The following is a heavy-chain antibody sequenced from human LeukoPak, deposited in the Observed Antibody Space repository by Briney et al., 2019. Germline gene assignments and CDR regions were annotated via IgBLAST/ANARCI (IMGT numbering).Heavy chain of an antibody. V-gene: IGHV3-9*01. CDR2: ISWSGAQL. CDR3: AKAIAAVAGYDAFDI. D-gene: IGHD6-19*01. CDR1: GFRFEDFA. J-gene: IGHJ3*02. Sequence: SLRLSCAASGFRFEDFAMFWVRQVSGKGLEWVSFISWSGAQLGYADFVEGRFTISRDNAKNSLYLELSGLRPEDTAMYFCAKAIAAVAGYDAFDIWGQGTMVTVSS.